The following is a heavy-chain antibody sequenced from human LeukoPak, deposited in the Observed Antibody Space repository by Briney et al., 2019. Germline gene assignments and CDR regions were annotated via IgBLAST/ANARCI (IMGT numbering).Heavy chain of an antibody. CDR1: GGSFSGYY. V-gene: IGHV4-34*01. D-gene: IGHD6-19*01. CDR2: INHSGST. Sequence: PSETLSLTCAVYGGSFSGYYWSWIRQPPGKGLEWIGEINHSGSTNYNPSLKSRVTISVDTSKNQFSLKLSSVTAADTAVYYCARHEYSSGWYYFDYWGQGTLVTVSS. J-gene: IGHJ4*02. CDR3: ARHEYSSGWYYFDY.